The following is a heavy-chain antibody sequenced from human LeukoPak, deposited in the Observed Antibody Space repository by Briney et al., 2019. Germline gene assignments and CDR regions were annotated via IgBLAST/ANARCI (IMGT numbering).Heavy chain of an antibody. CDR1: GFTFSSYG. CDR2: IYSGGST. D-gene: IGHD3-10*01. Sequence: GALRLSCAASGFTFSSYGMSWVRQAPGKGLEWVSVIYSGGSTYYADSVKGRFTISRDNSKNTLYLQMSSLRAEDTAVYYCAKEVWFGELNYWGQGTLVTVSS. V-gene: IGHV3-23*03. J-gene: IGHJ4*02. CDR3: AKEVWFGELNY.